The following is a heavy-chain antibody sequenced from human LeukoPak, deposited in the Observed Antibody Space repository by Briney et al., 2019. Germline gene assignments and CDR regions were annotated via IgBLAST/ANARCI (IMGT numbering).Heavy chain of an antibody. J-gene: IGHJ6*03. CDR2: IRTEAYDGAT. Sequence: SGGSLRLSCAASGFTFGDYAMSWVRQAPGKGREWVGFIRTEAYDGATDYGASVKGRFTISRDDSKNIAYLQMNSLNTEGTAVYYCTRTFGYYYFYMDVWGKGTTVIASS. D-gene: IGHD3-16*01. CDR1: GFTFGDYA. V-gene: IGHV3-49*04. CDR3: TRTFGYYYFYMDV.